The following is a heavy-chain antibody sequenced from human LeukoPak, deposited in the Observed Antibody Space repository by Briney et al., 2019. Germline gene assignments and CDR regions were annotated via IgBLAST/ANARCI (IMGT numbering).Heavy chain of an antibody. D-gene: IGHD5-12*01. Sequence: MTSETLSLTCSFSGGSISGTHYYWGWVRQPPGKGLEWIGSFYDSGSTFYNPSLKSRVTISVDTSKNQFSLKLSSVTAADTAVYYCARGSDIVATIWGQGTLVTVSS. CDR2: FYDSGST. CDR3: ARGSDIVATI. CDR1: GGSISGTHYY. V-gene: IGHV4-39*07. J-gene: IGHJ4*02.